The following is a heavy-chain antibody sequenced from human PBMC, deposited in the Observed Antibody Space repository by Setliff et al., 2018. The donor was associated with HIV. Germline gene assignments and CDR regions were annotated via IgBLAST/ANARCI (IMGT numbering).Heavy chain of an antibody. CDR3: ARDGTTFLAAMDV. V-gene: IGHV3-21*01. Sequence: NPGGSLRLSCAASGFTFNVAWMNWVRQAPGKGLEWVSSIISDSSYIFYTDSVRGRFTISRDNAKNSLYLQMNSLRAEDTAVYYCARDGTTFLAAMDVWGKGTTVTVSS. D-gene: IGHD3-3*02. J-gene: IGHJ6*03. CDR1: GFTFNVAW. CDR2: IISDSSYI.